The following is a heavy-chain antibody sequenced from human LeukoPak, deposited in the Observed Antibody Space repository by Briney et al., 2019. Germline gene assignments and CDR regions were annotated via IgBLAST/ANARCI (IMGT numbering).Heavy chain of an antibody. J-gene: IGHJ6*03. CDR1: GGSFSGHY. CDR2: INHSGGA. V-gene: IGHV4-34*01. CDR3: ARYGTYYYYYYMDV. D-gene: IGHD4-17*01. Sequence: SETLSLTCAVYGGSFSGHYWSWIRQPPGKGLEWIGEINHSGGANYNPSLKSRVTMSVDTSKNQFSLNLTSVTAADTAVYYCARYGTYYYYYYMDVWGKGTTVTVPS.